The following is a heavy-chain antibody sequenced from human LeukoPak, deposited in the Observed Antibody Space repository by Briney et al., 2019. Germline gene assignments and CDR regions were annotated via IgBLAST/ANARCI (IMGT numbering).Heavy chain of an antibody. Sequence: ASVKVSRKASGYTFTGYYVHWVRQAPGQGLEWMGWINPNSGGTNYAQKFQGRVTMTRDTSISTAYMELSRLRSDDTAVYYCARDATIAADQFDYWGQGTLVTVSS. D-gene: IGHD6-13*01. V-gene: IGHV1-2*02. CDR1: GYTFTGYY. CDR3: ARDATIAADQFDY. J-gene: IGHJ4*02. CDR2: INPNSGGT.